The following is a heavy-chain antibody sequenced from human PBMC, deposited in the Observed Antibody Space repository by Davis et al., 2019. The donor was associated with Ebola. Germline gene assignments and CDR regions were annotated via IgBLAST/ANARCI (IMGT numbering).Heavy chain of an antibody. J-gene: IGHJ2*01. CDR3: AIRDSGSYYGWYFDL. V-gene: IGHV1-69*04. D-gene: IGHD1-26*01. Sequence: SVKVSCKASGGTFSSYAISWVRQAPGQGLEWMGRIIPILGIANYAQKFQGRVTITADKSTSTAYMELSSLRSEDTAVYYCAIRDSGSYYGWYFDLWGRGTLVTVSS. CDR2: IIPILGIA. CDR1: GGTFSSYA.